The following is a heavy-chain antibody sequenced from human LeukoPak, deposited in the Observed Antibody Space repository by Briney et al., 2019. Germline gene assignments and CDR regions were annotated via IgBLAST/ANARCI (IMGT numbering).Heavy chain of an antibody. D-gene: IGHD3-10*01. CDR2: IQQTGRDK. CDR1: GFTFSDFY. CDR3: AREGIQGGTDDAFDI. J-gene: IGHJ3*02. V-gene: IGHV3-7*01. Sequence: GGSLRLSCAASGFTFSDFYMSWVRQSPGKGLEWVANIQQTGRDKYYVDSVKGRFTISRDNAKNSLFLQMNSLRGDDTAVYYCAREGIQGGTDDAFDIWGQGTTVTVS.